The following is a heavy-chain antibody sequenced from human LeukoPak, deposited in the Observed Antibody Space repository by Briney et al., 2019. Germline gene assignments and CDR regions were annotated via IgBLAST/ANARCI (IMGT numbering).Heavy chain of an antibody. CDR2: INHSGST. CDR3: ARRITMVRGEFDN. D-gene: IGHD3-10*01. Sequence: SETLSLTCAVYGGSISGYYWSWIRQPPGKGLEWIGEINHSGSTNYNPSLKSRVTISVDTSKNQFSLKLSSVTAADTAVYYCARRITMVRGEFDNWGQGTMVTVSS. V-gene: IGHV4-34*01. J-gene: IGHJ3*02. CDR1: GGSISGYY.